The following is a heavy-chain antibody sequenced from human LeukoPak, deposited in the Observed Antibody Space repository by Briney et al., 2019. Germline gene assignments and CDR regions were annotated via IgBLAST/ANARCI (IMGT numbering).Heavy chain of an antibody. CDR3: AVLVGATNFDY. CDR2: ISGSGGST. Sequence: GGSLRLSCAASGFTFSSYAMSWVRQAPGKGLEWVSAISGSGGSTYYADSVKGRFTISRDNSKNTLYLQMNSLRAEHTAVYYCAVLVGATNFDYWGQGTLVTLSS. D-gene: IGHD1-26*01. CDR1: GFTFSSYA. V-gene: IGHV3-23*01. J-gene: IGHJ4*02.